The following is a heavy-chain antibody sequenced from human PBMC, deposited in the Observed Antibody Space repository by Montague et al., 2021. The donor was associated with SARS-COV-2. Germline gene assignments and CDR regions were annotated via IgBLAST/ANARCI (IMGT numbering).Heavy chain of an antibody. J-gene: IGHJ4*02. CDR3: ARAVRYYDVGGGRAQNNPDY. D-gene: IGHD3-10*02. CDR1: GSSISSGYY. Sequence: SETLSLTCTVSGSSISSGYYWGWFRQPPGKGLEWFGSIYHSGSTYYNPSLMSRVTISVDTSKNQFSLKLSSVTAADTAVFYCARAVRYYDVGGGRAQNNPDYWGQGTLVTVSS. V-gene: IGHV4-38-2*02. CDR2: IYHSGST.